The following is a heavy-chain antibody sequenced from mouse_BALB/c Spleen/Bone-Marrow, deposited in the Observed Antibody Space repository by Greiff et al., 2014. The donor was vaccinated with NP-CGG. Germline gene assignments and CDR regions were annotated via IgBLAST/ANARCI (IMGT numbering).Heavy chain of an antibody. D-gene: IGHD1-1*01. J-gene: IGHJ4*01. V-gene: IGHV3-2*02. CDR1: GYSITSDYA. CDR3: ARYYGSSYYAMDY. Sequence: VQLKESGPGLVKPSQSLSLTCTVTGYSITSDYAWNWIRQFPGNKLEWMGYISYSGGTSYNPSLKSRISITRDTSKNQFFLQLNSVTTEDTATYYCARYYGSSYYAMDYWGQGTSVTVSS. CDR2: ISYSGGT.